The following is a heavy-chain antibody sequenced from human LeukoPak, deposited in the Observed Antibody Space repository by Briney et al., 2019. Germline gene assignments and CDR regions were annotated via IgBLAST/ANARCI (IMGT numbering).Heavy chain of an antibody. J-gene: IGHJ1*01. D-gene: IGHD6-13*01. CDR2: IHNSGST. V-gene: IGHV4-38-2*02. CDR1: GYSISSGYY. Sequence: SETLSLTCIVSGYSISSGYYWGWIRQPPGKGLEWIGNIHNSGSTYTNPSLRSRVTISLETSKNQFSMKVYTVTAAETGVYYCARGAAGIGFFQHWGQGTLGTVSS. CDR3: ARGAAGIGFFQH.